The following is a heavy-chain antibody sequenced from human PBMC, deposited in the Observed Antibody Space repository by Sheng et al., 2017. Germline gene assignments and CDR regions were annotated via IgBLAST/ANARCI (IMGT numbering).Heavy chain of an antibody. D-gene: IGHD6-6*01. J-gene: IGHJ4*02. CDR3: AREEYSSSSSEDYYFDY. CDR1: GGTFSSYA. Sequence: QVQLVQSGAEVKKPGSSVKVSCKASGGTFSSYAISWVRQAPGQGLEWMGGIIPILGIANYAQKFQGRVTITADKSTSTAYMELSSLRSEDTAVYYCAREEYSSSSSEDYYFDYWGQGTLVTVSS. V-gene: IGHV1-69*04. CDR2: IIPILGIA.